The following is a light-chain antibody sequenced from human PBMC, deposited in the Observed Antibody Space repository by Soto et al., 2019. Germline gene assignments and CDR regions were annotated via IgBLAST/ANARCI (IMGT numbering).Light chain of an antibody. CDR1: QSIGNY. Sequence: DIPMTQSPSSLSASIGDRVTLTCRSSQSIGNYLNWYQQKPGKAPSLLIHSASTLQNGVPSRFSGSGSGTEVPFTISGLQPDDVATYYCQASYTTPLTFGQGTRLE. J-gene: IGKJ5*01. V-gene: IGKV1-39*01. CDR3: QASYTTPLT. CDR2: SAS.